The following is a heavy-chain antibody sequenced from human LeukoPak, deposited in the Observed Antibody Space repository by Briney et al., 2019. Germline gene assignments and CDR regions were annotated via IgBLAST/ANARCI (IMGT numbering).Heavy chain of an antibody. CDR3: ARDGEVYCYDSSGYYDY. J-gene: IGHJ4*02. D-gene: IGHD3-22*01. CDR1: GFTFSNYW. V-gene: IGHV3-74*01. Sequence: GGTLRLSCAVSGFTFSNYWMHWVREPPRNALVAASRINNDGGSTISADSVKGRFTISSDNAKNTLYLQMNSLRAEDTAVYYCARDGEVYCYDSSGYYDYWGQGTLVTVSS. CDR2: INNDGGST.